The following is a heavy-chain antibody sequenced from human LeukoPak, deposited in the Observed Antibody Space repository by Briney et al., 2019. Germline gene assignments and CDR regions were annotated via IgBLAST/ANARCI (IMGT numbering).Heavy chain of an antibody. CDR3: ASAPTWFGDRYFDY. V-gene: IGHV4-30-2*01. D-gene: IGHD3-10*01. CDR2: IYHSGST. CDR1: GGSISSGGYS. Sequence: SETLSLTCAVSGGSISSGGYSWSWIRQPPGKGLEWIGYIYHSGSTYYNPSLKSRVTISVDRSKNQFSLKLSSVTAADTAVYYCASAPTWFGDRYFDYWGQGTLVTVSS. J-gene: IGHJ4*02.